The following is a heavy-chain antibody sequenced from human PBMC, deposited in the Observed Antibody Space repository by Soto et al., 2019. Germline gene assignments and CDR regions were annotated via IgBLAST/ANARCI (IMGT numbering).Heavy chain of an antibody. CDR1: GGSISSYY. D-gene: IGHD6-13*01. CDR3: ARVSRRIAAAGTKYYFDY. V-gene: IGHV4-59*01. Sequence: PSETLSLTCTVSGGSISSYYWSWIRQPPGKGLEWIGYIYYSGSTNYNPSLKSRVTISVDTSKNQFSLKLSSVTAADTAVYYCARVSRRIAAAGTKYYFDYWGQGTLVTSPQ. J-gene: IGHJ4*02. CDR2: IYYSGST.